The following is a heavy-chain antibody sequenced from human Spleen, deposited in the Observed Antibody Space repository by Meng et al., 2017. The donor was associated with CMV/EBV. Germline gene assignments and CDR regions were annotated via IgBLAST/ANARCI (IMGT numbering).Heavy chain of an antibody. D-gene: IGHD3-10*01. Sequence: GESLKISCAASGFTFSSYSMNWVRQAPGKGLEWVAGIQYDGSNKYYADSVKGRFAISRDNSKNTLYLQMNSLRAEDTAVYYCAKAVYYGSGSLPHYYYYGMDVWGQGTTVTVSS. J-gene: IGHJ6*02. CDR1: GFTFSSYS. CDR2: IQYDGSNK. V-gene: IGHV3-30*02. CDR3: AKAVYYGSGSLPHYYYYGMDV.